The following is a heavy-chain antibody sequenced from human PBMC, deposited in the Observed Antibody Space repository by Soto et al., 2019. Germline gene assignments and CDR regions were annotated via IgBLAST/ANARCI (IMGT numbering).Heavy chain of an antibody. CDR1: GFTFSDHY. CDR3: GRGHYGLDV. V-gene: IGHV3-11*05. CDR2: ISKSNSDT. J-gene: IGHJ6*02. Sequence: QEQLVESGGGLVKPGGSLRLSCVASGFTFSDHYMTWIRQAPGKGLEWVSYISKSNSDTNYADSVRGRFTISRHNAKNSLYLQMDSLRAEDTAMYYCGRGHYGLDVWGQGTTVTVSS.